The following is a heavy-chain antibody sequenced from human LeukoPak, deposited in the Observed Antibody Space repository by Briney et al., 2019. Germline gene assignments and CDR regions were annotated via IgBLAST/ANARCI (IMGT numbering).Heavy chain of an antibody. CDR1: GFTFTNYA. Sequence: GGSLRLSCAASGFTFTNYAMNWVRQAPGKGLGWVSTLSTSGGSTYYADSVKGRFTISRDNSKNTLYLQMNSLRAEDTAVYYCAKDQSSGWGIFDYWGQGALVTLSS. D-gene: IGHD6-19*01. J-gene: IGHJ4*02. V-gene: IGHV3-23*01. CDR2: LSTSGGST. CDR3: AKDQSSGWGIFDY.